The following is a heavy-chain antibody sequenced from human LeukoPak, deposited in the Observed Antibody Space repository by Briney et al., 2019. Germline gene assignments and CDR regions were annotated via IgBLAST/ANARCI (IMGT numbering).Heavy chain of an antibody. CDR1: GFTFSNAW. J-gene: IGHJ3*02. Sequence: GGSLRLSCAASGFTFSNAWMSWVRQAPGKGLEWVGRIKSKTDGGTTDYAAPVKGRFTISRDDSKNTLYLQMNSLKTEDTAVYYCTTDVHVLLWFGELRAFDIWGQGTMVTVSS. V-gene: IGHV3-15*01. CDR3: TTDVHVLLWFGELRAFDI. CDR2: IKSKTDGGTT. D-gene: IGHD3-10*01.